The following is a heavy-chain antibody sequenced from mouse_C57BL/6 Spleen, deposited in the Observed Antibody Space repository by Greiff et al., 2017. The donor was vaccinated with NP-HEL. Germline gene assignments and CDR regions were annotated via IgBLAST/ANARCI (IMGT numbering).Heavy chain of an antibody. CDR3: ARSRVLLRYYAMDY. J-gene: IGHJ4*01. CDR2: IYPGSGGT. Sequence: VQLQQPGAELVKPGASVKMSCKASGYTFTSYWITWVKQRPGQGLEWIGDIYPGSGGTNYNEKFKSKTTLTVDKSSSTAYMQLRSLTSEDSAVYYCARSRVLLRYYAMDYWGQGTSVTVSS. V-gene: IGHV1-55*01. D-gene: IGHD1-1*01. CDR1: GYTFTSYW.